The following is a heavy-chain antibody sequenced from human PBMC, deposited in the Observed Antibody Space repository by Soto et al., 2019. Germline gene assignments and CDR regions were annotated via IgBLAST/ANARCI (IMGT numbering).Heavy chain of an antibody. CDR2: INHSGSI. J-gene: IGHJ4*02. CDR3: ARLSGSNYYTVAY. D-gene: IGHD1-26*01. Sequence: PSETLSLTCTVSGGSISGYYWTWIRQSPGKGLEWIGEINHSGSINYNPSLKSRVTISVDTPKNQFSLKLSSMTAADTAVYYCARLSGSNYYTVAYWGQGILVTVSS. V-gene: IGHV4-34*01. CDR1: GGSISGYY.